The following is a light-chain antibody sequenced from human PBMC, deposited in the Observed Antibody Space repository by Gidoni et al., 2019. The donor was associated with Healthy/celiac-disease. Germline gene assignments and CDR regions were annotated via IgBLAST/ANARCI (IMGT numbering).Light chain of an antibody. CDR2: GAS. Sequence: EIVMTQSPATLSVSPGERATLSCRASQSVSSNLAWYQQKPGQAPRLLISGASTRATGIPARFSGSGSGTEFTLTISSLQSEDFALYYCQQYSDWPPLYTFGQGTKLEIK. CDR1: QSVSSN. V-gene: IGKV3-15*01. J-gene: IGKJ2*01. CDR3: QQYSDWPPLYT.